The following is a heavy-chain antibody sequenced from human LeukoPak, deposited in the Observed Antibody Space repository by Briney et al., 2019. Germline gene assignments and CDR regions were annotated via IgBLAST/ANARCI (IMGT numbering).Heavy chain of an antibody. J-gene: IGHJ4*02. CDR1: GYTFTSYG. V-gene: IGHV1-8*03. CDR3: ARGTSFWSGYYLFDY. CDR2: MNPNSGNT. D-gene: IGHD3-3*01. Sequence: ASVKVSCKASGYTFTSYGINWVRQATGQGLEWMGWMNPNSGNTGYAQKFQGRVTITRNTSISTAYMELSSLRSEDTAVYYCARGTSFWSGYYLFDYWGQGTLVTVSS.